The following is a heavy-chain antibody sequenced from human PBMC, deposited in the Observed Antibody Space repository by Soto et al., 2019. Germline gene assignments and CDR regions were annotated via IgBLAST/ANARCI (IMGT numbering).Heavy chain of an antibody. CDR3: ARDGDYDSSGDYYYYYGMDV. D-gene: IGHD3-22*01. CDR2: IIPILGTA. V-gene: IGHV1-69*01. Sequence: QVQLVQSGAEVKKPGSSVKVSCKASGGTFSSYAISWVRQAPVQGLEWMGGIIPILGTANYAQKFQGRVTITADESTSTAYMELSRLRSADTAVYSCARDGDYDSSGDYYYYYGMDVWGQGTTVTVSS. CDR1: GGTFSSYA. J-gene: IGHJ6*02.